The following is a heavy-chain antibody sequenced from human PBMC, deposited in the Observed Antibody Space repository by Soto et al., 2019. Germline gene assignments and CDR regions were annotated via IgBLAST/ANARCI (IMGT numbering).Heavy chain of an antibody. CDR2: IIPIFGTA. Sequence: GASVKVSCKAPGGTFSSYAISWVRQAPGQGLEWMGGIIPIFGTANYAQKFQGRVTITADKSTSTAYMELSSLRSEDTAVYYCAREETTVVPRTYARGSTYNYVHGMDAWVKGTTVTVSS. CDR1: GGTFSSYA. D-gene: IGHD4-17*01. CDR3: AREETTVVPRTYARGSTYNYVHGMDA. V-gene: IGHV1-69*06. J-gene: IGHJ6*01.